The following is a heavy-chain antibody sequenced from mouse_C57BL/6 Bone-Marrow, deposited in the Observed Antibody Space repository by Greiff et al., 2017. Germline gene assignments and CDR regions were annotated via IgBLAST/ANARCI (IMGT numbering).Heavy chain of an antibody. J-gene: IGHJ1*03. D-gene: IGHD1-1*01. CDR2: IWSGGST. CDR1: GFSLTSYG. Sequence: VQLQQSGPGLVQPSQSLSITCTVSGFSLTSYGVHWVRQSPGKGLEWLGVIWSGGSTDYNAAYISSLSISKDNSKSQVFFKMNSLQADDTAIYYCARKWPYYYGCSGWYFDVWGTGTTVTVSS. CDR3: ARKWPYYYGCSGWYFDV. V-gene: IGHV2-2*01.